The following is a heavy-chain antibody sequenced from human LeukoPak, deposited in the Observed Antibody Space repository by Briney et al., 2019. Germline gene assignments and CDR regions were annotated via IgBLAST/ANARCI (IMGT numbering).Heavy chain of an antibody. D-gene: IGHD6-6*01. J-gene: IGHJ5*02. CDR3: AKDLRRGIAARLPWFDP. CDR1: GFTFSQYA. V-gene: IGHV3-23*01. CDR2: ITDSAGST. Sequence: GGSLRLSCAASGFTFSQYAMSWVRQAPGKGLEWISAITDSAGSTYYADSVKGRFTISRDNSKNTLYLQMNSLRAEDTAVYYCAKDLRRGIAARLPWFDPWGQGTLVTVSS.